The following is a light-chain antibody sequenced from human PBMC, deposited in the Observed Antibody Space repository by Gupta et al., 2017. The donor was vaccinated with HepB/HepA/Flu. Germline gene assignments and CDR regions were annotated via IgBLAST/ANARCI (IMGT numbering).Light chain of an antibody. J-gene: IGLJ1*01. CDR1: SSNIGSNT. CDR3: AAWDDSLNGPI. CDR2: SNN. V-gene: IGLV1-44*01. Sequence: QSVLTQPPSASGTPGQRVTISCSGSSSNIGSNTVIWYQQLPGTAPTILIFSNNQRPSGGPAQFSGSKADTSASLAIIWLQSDDEADYYCAAWDDSLNGPIFGTGTKVTVL.